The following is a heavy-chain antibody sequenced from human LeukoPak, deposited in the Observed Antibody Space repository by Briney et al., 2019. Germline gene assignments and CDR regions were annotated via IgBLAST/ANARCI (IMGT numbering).Heavy chain of an antibody. V-gene: IGHV3-64*01. CDR2: ISSNGGST. D-gene: IGHD6-6*01. J-gene: IGHJ4*02. CDR1: GFTFSSYA. Sequence: GGSLRLSRAASGFTFSSYAMHWVRQAPGKGLEYVSAISSNGGSTCYANSVKGRFTISRDNSKNTLYLQMGSLRAEDMAVYYCARGSVALLDYWGQGTLVTVSS. CDR3: ARGSVALLDY.